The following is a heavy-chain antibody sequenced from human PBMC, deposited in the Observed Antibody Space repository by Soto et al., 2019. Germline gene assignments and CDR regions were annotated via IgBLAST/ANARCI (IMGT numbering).Heavy chain of an antibody. CDR1: GGSISSGDYY. CDR3: AREGGSGKYYYYYYGMDV. Sequence: QVQLQESGPGLVKPSQTLSLTCTVSGGSISSGDYYWSWIRQPPGKGLEWIGYIYYSGSTYYNPSLKSRVTISVDTSKNQFSLKLSSVTAADTAVYYCAREGGSGKYYYYYYGMDVWGQGTTVTVSS. CDR2: IYYSGST. V-gene: IGHV4-30-4*01. J-gene: IGHJ6*02. D-gene: IGHD3-10*01.